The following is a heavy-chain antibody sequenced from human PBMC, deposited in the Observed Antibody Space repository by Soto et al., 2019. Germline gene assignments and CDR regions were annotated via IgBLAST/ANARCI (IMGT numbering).Heavy chain of an antibody. J-gene: IGHJ5*02. CDR1: GYSFTSYW. Sequence: GESLKISCQSSGYSFTSYWIAWVRQMPGKGLEWMGVIFPDDSDTRYSPSFQGQATISVDKSISTAYLQWSSLKASDTAIYYCARRVTESTKSYWFDPWGQGTLVTVSS. CDR2: IFPDDSDT. D-gene: IGHD4-4*01. V-gene: IGHV5-51*01. CDR3: ARRVTESTKSYWFDP.